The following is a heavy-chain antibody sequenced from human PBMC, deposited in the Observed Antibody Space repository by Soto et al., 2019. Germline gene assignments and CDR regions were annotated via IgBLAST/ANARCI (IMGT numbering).Heavy chain of an antibody. V-gene: IGHV1-69*01. Sequence: QVPLVQSGAEVKKPGSSVTVSCKASGGTFSSYAIHWVRQAPGQGLEWMGGIIPMYGPAKYEQRFQGRVTITAVESTTAVYMELTSLTAQDTAVYYCARVTSMVRGVIDNWFDPWGHGTLVTVSS. D-gene: IGHD3-10*01. CDR1: GGTFSSYA. J-gene: IGHJ5*02. CDR2: IIPMYGPA. CDR3: ARVTSMVRGVIDNWFDP.